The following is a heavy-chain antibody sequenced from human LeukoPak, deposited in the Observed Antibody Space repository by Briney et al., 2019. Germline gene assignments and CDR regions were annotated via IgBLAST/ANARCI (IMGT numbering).Heavy chain of an antibody. D-gene: IGHD7-27*01. J-gene: IGHJ4*02. CDR1: GYTFTSYG. CDR3: ARGPHWDPHFDY. CDR2: ISTYKGHT. V-gene: IGHV1-18*01. Sequence: GASVKVSCKAFGYTFTSYGISWVRQAPGQGLEWMGWISTYKGHTKSAQKLQDRVTMTTDTSTSTAYMELTRLRSDDTAVYYCARGPHWDPHFDYWGQGTLVTVSS.